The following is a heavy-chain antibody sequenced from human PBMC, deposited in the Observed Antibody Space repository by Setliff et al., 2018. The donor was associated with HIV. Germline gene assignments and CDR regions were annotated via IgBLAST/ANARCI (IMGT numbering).Heavy chain of an antibody. CDR1: DASFSSFY. J-gene: IGHJ4*02. D-gene: IGHD3-10*01. V-gene: IGHV4-4*08. CDR3: ARVRGGSSRGFLDY. CDR2: VYSNGHT. Sequence: ASETLSLTCTVSDASFSSFYWSCIRHPPGKGLELIGYVYSNGHTKYDPSLKRRVSISIDTSRKQFSRKLTSVTAADTAVYFCARVRGGSSRGFLDYWSQGILGTSPQ.